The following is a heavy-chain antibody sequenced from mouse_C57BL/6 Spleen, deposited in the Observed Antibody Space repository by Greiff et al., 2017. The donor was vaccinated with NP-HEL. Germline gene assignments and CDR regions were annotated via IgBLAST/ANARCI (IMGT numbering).Heavy chain of an antibody. CDR2: INPSNGGT. V-gene: IGHV1-53*01. Sequence: QVQLQQPGTELVKPGASVKLSCKASGYTFTSYWMHRVKQRPGQGLEWIGNINPSNGGTNYNEKFKSKATLTVDKSSSTAYMQLSSLTSEDSAVYYCASPKGLGPAWFAYWGQGTLVTVSA. CDR1: GYTFTSYW. D-gene: IGHD4-1*01. CDR3: ASPKGLGPAWFAY. J-gene: IGHJ3*01.